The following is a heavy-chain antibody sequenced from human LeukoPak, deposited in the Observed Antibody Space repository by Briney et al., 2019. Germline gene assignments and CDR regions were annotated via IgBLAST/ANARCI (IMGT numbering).Heavy chain of an antibody. CDR2: ISAYNGNT. CDR1: GYTFTNYG. CDR3: ARDSMVAATPEYDY. D-gene: IGHD2-15*01. J-gene: IGHJ4*02. Sequence: ASVKVSCKASGYTFTNYGISWVRQAPGQGLEWMGWISAYNGNTNYAQKLQGRVTMTTDTSTSTAYMELTSLRSDDTAVYYCARDSMVAATPEYDYWGQGTLVTVSS. V-gene: IGHV1-18*01.